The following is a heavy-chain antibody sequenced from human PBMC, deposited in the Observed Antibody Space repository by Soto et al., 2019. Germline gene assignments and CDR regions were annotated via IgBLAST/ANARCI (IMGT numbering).Heavy chain of an antibody. Sequence: GGSLRLSCAASGFTFSSYAMHWVRQAPGKGLEWVAVISYDGSNKYYADSVKGRFTISRDNSKNTLYLQMNSLRAEDTAVYYCARDSGYSYGTPRFDYWARDTLAPASS. CDR1: GFTFSSYA. J-gene: IGHJ4*02. CDR3: ARDSGYSYGTPRFDY. D-gene: IGHD5-18*01. V-gene: IGHV3-30-3*01. CDR2: ISYDGSNK.